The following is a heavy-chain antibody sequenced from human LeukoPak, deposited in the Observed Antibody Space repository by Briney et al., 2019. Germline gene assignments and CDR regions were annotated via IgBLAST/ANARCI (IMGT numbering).Heavy chain of an antibody. V-gene: IGHV3-30*02. Sequence: PGGSLRLSCAASVHILSTYGMHWVRQAPGKGLGGVAFIRSDGSSEYYVDSVKGRFTISRDSSRNTLYLQVNSLRAEDTAVYYCATPRGGKLLLDACDMGGRGTILTVSS. CDR2: IRSDGSSE. D-gene: IGHD3-10*01. J-gene: IGHJ3*02. CDR1: VHILSTYG. CDR3: ATPRGGKLLLDACDM.